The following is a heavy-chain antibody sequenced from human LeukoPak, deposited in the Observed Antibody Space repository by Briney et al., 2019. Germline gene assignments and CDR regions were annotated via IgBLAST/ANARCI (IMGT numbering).Heavy chain of an antibody. CDR3: AIVSGARQGPVDY. CDR1: GGSINTYY. J-gene: IGHJ4*02. CDR2: IYTSGST. Sequence: SETLSLTCTVSGGSINTYYWNWIRQPAGKGLEWIGRIYTSGSTNYSPSLKSRVTMSVDTSKKKFYLKLSSMTAADTALYYCAIVSGARQGPVDYWGQGTLVTVSS. D-gene: IGHD1-26*01. V-gene: IGHV4-4*07.